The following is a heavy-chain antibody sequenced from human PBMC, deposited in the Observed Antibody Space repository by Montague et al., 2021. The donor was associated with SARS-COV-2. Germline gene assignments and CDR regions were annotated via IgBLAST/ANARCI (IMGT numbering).Heavy chain of an antibody. Sequence: SETLSLTCTVSGGSISSSSYYWGWIRQPPGKGLEWVGSIDYSGXTXYXXXXKXRVTISVDTSKNQFSLKLRSVTAADTAVYYCARHERQWLRLYPYYFDYWGQGTLVTASS. CDR3: ARHERQWLRLYPYYFDY. J-gene: IGHJ4*02. V-gene: IGHV4-39*01. D-gene: IGHD5-12*01. CDR2: IDYSGXT. CDR1: GGSISSSSYY.